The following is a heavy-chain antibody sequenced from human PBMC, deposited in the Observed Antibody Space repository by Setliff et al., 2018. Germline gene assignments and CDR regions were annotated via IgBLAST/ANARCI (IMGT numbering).Heavy chain of an antibody. CDR1: GFTFGDYY. CDR2: ISRGGNTI. Sequence: GGSLRLSCSASGFTFGDYYMSWIRQAPGKGLEWVSYISRGGNTIYYADSVKGRFTISRDNAKNSLYLQMNNLRAEDTAVYYCARGYPVTFDIWGQGTMVTVSS. D-gene: IGHD1-1*01. J-gene: IGHJ3*02. V-gene: IGHV3-11*04. CDR3: ARGYPVTFDI.